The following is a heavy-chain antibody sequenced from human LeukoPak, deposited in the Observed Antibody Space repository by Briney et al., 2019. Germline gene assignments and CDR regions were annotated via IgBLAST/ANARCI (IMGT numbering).Heavy chain of an antibody. V-gene: IGHV2-70*11. D-gene: IGHD3-10*01. CDR1: GFSLSTDEMS. Sequence: SGPTLVNPTQTLTLTCTFSGFSLSTDEMSVSWVRQPPGKALEWLARIDWDDDKYYSASLKTRLTISKDTSKNQVVLTMTNMDPVDTATYYCARGLYGSGSSNAFDIWGQGTMVTVSS. CDR3: ARGLYGSGSSNAFDI. J-gene: IGHJ3*02. CDR2: IDWDDDK.